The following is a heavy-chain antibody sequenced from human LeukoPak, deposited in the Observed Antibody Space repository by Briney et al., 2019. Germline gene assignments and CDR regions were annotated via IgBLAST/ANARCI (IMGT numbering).Heavy chain of an antibody. CDR2: ISSRANKI. CDR3: ARGRPTPLMGSWYLDL. V-gene: IGHV3-48*03. CDR1: GFTFRSYE. Sequence: PGGSLRLSCAASGFTFRSYEMSWVRQAPGKGLEWVSYISSRANKIYDADSVRGRFTISRDNAKNSLYLQMNSLRDEDTALYYCARGRPTPLMGSWYLDLWGRGTLVTVSS. D-gene: IGHD3-10*01. J-gene: IGHJ2*01.